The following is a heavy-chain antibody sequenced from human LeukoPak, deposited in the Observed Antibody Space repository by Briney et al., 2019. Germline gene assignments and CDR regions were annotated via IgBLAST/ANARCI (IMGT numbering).Heavy chain of an antibody. Sequence: GGSLRLSCAASGFTFSSYWMHWVRQAPGKGLVWVSRINSDGSSTSYADSVKGRFTISRDNAKNTLYLQMNSLRAEDTAVYYCARDLRIKTIAAAGRANGYYYYYGTDVWGQGTTVTVSS. D-gene: IGHD6-13*01. J-gene: IGHJ6*02. CDR1: GFTFSSYW. V-gene: IGHV3-74*01. CDR3: ARDLRIKTIAAAGRANGYYYYYGTDV. CDR2: INSDGSST.